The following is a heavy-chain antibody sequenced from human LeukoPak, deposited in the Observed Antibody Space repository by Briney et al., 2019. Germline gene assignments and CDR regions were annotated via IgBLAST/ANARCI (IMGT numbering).Heavy chain of an antibody. CDR1: EFTFSNYA. V-gene: IGHV3-23*01. D-gene: IGHD6-19*01. Sequence: GGSLRLSCAASEFTFSNYAMSWVRQAPGQGLEWVSGSTGTGYSTYYADSVKGRFTISRDNSKNTLYLQMNSLRAEDTALYYCAREGEWLVPYDYWGQGTLVTVSS. CDR2: STGTGYST. J-gene: IGHJ4*02. CDR3: AREGEWLVPYDY.